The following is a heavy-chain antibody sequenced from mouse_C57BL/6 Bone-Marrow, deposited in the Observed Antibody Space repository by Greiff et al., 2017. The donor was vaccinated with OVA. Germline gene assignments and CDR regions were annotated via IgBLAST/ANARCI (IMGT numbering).Heavy chain of an antibody. Sequence: EVMLVESGGGLVKPGGSLKLSCAASGFTFSSYAMSWVRQTPEKRLEWVATISDGGSYTYSPDNVKGRFTISRDNAKNNLYLQMSHLKSEDTAMYYCARDRNYYGSPYYFDYWGQGTTLTVSS. V-gene: IGHV5-4*01. D-gene: IGHD1-1*01. CDR1: GFTFSSYA. CDR2: ISDGGSYT. CDR3: ARDRNYYGSPYYFDY. J-gene: IGHJ2*01.